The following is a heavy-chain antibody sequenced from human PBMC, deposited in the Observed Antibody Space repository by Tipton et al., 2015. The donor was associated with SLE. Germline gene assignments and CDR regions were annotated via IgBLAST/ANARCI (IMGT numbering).Heavy chain of an antibody. CDR1: GYSISSGYY. J-gene: IGHJ4*02. Sequence: GLVKPSETLSLTCAVSGYSISSGYYWSWIRQPPGKGLEWIGEINHSGSTNYNPSLKSRVTISVDTSKNQFSLKLSSVTAADTAVHYCARGSHVLLDYWGQGTLVTVSS. CDR2: INHSGST. D-gene: IGHD3-10*01. V-gene: IGHV4-34*01. CDR3: ARGSHVLLDY.